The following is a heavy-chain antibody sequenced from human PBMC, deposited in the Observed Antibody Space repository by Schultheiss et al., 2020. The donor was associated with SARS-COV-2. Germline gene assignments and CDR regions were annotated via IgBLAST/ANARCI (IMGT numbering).Heavy chain of an antibody. CDR3: ARDRLLEVVEYYFDY. Sequence: GGSLRLSCAASGFTFSDYYMSWIRQAPGKGLEWVSYISSSSSYTNYADSVKGRFTISRDNSKNTLYLQMNSLRAEDTAVYYCARDRLLEVVEYYFDYWGQGTLVTVSS. V-gene: IGHV3-11*06. D-gene: IGHD3-22*01. CDR1: GFTFSDYY. CDR2: ISSSSSYT. J-gene: IGHJ4*02.